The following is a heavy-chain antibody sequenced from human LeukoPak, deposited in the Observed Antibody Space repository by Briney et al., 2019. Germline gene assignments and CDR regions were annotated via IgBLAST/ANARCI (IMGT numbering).Heavy chain of an antibody. CDR2: INHSGST. J-gene: IGHJ2*01. CDR1: GGSFSGYY. CDR3: AQLRGYFDL. Sequence: SETLSLTCAVYGGSFSGYYWSWIRQPPGKGLEWIGEINHSGSTNYNPSLKSRVTISVDTSKTQFSLKLSSVTAADTAVYYCAQLRGYFDLWGRGTLVTVSS. D-gene: IGHD5-24*01. V-gene: IGHV4-34*01.